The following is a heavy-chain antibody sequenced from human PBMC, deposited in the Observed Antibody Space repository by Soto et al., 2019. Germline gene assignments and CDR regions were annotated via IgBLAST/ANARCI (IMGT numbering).Heavy chain of an antibody. D-gene: IGHD2-2*01. Sequence: ASETLSLTCAVYGGSCSGYYWSWIRQPPGKGLEWIGEINHSGSTNYNPSLKSRVTISVDTSKNQFSLKLSSVTAAVTAVYYCARHFKYQLLFRGYGWFDPWGQGTLVTSPQ. V-gene: IGHV4-34*01. CDR3: ARHFKYQLLFRGYGWFDP. J-gene: IGHJ5*02. CDR1: GGSCSGYY. CDR2: INHSGST.